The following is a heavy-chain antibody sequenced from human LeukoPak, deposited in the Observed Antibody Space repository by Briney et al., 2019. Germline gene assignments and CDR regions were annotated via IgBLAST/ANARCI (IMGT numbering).Heavy chain of an antibody. J-gene: IGHJ6*02. Sequence: GGSLRLSCAASGFTFSSYGMHWVRQAPGKGLEWVAVIWYDGSNKYYADSVKGRFTISRDNSKNTLYLQMNSLRAEDTAVYYCAREPTRYSSSPLSSTFGGMDVWGQGTTVTVSS. D-gene: IGHD6-6*01. CDR2: IWYDGSNK. V-gene: IGHV3-33*01. CDR1: GFTFSSYG. CDR3: AREPTRYSSSPLSSTFGGMDV.